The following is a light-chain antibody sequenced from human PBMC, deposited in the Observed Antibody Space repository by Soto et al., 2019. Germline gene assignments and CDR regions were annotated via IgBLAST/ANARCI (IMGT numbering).Light chain of an antibody. V-gene: IGKV3-20*01. Sequence: EIVLTPSPGTLSLSPGERATLSCRASQSVSSTYIAWYQQKPGQAPRLLIYGASSRATGIPDRFSGSGSGADFTLTISRLEPEDFAVYYCQQYYNSPWTFGQGTKVDIK. CDR2: GAS. J-gene: IGKJ1*01. CDR1: QSVSSTY. CDR3: QQYYNSPWT.